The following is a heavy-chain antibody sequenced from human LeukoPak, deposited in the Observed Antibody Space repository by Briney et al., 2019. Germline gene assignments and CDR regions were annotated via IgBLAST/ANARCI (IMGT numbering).Heavy chain of an antibody. V-gene: IGHV3-21*06. CDR2: IDRTSNYI. CDR1: GFTFSSYS. CDR3: ARGVDSSSWYWWFDP. J-gene: IGHJ5*02. D-gene: IGHD6-13*01. Sequence: GGSLRLSCAASGFTFSSYSMNWVRQAPGKGLEWVSCIDRTSNYIYYADSLKGRFTISRDNAKNSLYLQMNSLRAEDTAVYYCARGVDSSSWYWWFDPWGQGTLVTVSS.